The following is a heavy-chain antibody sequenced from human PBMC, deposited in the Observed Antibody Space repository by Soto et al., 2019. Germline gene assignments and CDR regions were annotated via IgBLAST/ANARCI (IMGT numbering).Heavy chain of an antibody. V-gene: IGHV3-23*01. CDR1: GFTFSSYA. J-gene: IGHJ4*02. D-gene: IGHD3-9*01. CDR3: ANFLRYFDWPTSDY. CDR2: ISGSGGST. Sequence: PGGSLRLSCAASGFTFSSYAMSWVRQAPGKGLEWVSAISGSGGSTYYADSVKGRFTISRDNSKNTLYLQMNSLRAEDTAVYYCANFLRYFDWPTSDYWGQGTLVTVSS.